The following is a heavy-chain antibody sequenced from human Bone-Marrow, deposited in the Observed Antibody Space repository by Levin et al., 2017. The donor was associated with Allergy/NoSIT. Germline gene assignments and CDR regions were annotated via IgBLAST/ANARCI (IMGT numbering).Heavy chain of an antibody. J-gene: IGHJ3*02. CDR2: INQDGSEK. CDR3: ARYSNSHNAFDI. V-gene: IGHV3-7*01. D-gene: IGHD6-13*01. CDR1: GFPFSSYW. Sequence: GGSLRLSCAASGFPFSSYWMSWVRQAPGQGLEWVANINQDGSEKYYVDSVKGRFTISRDNAKNSLYLQMNNLRAEDTAVYYCARYSNSHNAFDIWGQGTMVAVSS.